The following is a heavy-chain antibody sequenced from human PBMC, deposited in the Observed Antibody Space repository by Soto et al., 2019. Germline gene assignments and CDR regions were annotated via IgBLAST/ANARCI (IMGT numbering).Heavy chain of an antibody. D-gene: IGHD2-21*01. CDR1: GGSITTYQ. J-gene: IGHJ4*02. CDR3: ARDFGEYSFFFDY. V-gene: IGHV4-59*13. CDR2: YSGFT. Sequence: SETLYLTCSVPGGSITTYQWSWIRQPPGKGLEWIGGYSGFTNYNPSLESRASISVDRSKNQFSLNIRSVTTADTAIYYCARDFGEYSFFFDYWGQGQLVT.